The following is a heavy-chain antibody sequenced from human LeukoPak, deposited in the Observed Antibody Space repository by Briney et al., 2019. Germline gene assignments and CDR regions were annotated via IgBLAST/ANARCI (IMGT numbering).Heavy chain of an antibody. CDR3: AREPYYYDSSGYSVFY. J-gene: IGHJ4*02. CDR1: GYPISSGYY. Sequence: SETLSLTCTVSGYPISSGYYWGWIRQPPGKGLEWIGSIYHSGSTYYNPSLKSPVTISVDTSKNQFSLKLSSVTAADTAVYYCAREPYYYDSSGYSVFYWGQGTLVTVSS. V-gene: IGHV4-38-2*02. CDR2: IYHSGST. D-gene: IGHD3-22*01.